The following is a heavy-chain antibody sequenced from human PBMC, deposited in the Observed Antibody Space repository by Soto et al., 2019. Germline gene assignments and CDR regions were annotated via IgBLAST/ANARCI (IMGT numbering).Heavy chain of an antibody. CDR1: GYTFIGYC. CDR2: INPTSGGT. CDR3: ARDLSNSGDLDS. J-gene: IGHJ4*02. D-gene: IGHD6-19*01. V-gene: IGHV1-2*02. Sequence: ASVKVSCKAFGYTFIGYCLHWVRQAPGQGLEWMGWINPTSGGTKDAQKFQGRVTMTRDTSTSTAFLELSSLRSDDTAVYYCARDLSNSGDLDSWGQGTLVTVSS.